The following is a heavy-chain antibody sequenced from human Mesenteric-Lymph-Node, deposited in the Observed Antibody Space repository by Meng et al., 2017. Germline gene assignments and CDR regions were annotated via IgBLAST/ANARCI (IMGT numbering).Heavy chain of an antibody. CDR1: GFTFSSYA. J-gene: IGHJ4*02. Sequence: EVQLLESGGGLVQPGASLRLSWAASGFTFSSYAMSWVCQAPGKGLEWVSTIRGSGGSTFYTDSVKGRFTISRDNSKNTLYLQMNSLRAEDTAVYYCAKIRIFGVINQDYWGQGTLVTVSS. V-gene: IGHV3-23*01. D-gene: IGHD3-3*01. CDR3: AKIRIFGVINQDY. CDR2: IRGSGGST.